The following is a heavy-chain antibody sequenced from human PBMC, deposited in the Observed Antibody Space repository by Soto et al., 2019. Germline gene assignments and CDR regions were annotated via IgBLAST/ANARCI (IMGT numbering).Heavy chain of an antibody. CDR3: ARMGLHLGELSRNWFDP. CDR2: IYYSGST. J-gene: IGHJ5*02. Sequence: QVQLQESGPGLEKPSQTLSLTCTLSGGSLSSGNYYWSWIRQQPGQGLEWSGYIYYSGSTHYNPSLKSRVNISLDTSNNHFARKLSSGTAADTAVYYCARMGLHLGELSRNWFDPWGHGTLVTVS. CDR1: GGSLSSGNYY. D-gene: IGHD3-16*02. V-gene: IGHV4-31*03.